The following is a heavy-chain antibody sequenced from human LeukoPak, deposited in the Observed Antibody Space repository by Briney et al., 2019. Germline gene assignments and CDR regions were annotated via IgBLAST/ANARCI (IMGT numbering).Heavy chain of an antibody. D-gene: IGHD2-2*01. CDR3: ARDSSTTSYCSGGNY. CDR2: IKQDGSEK. Sequence: GGSLRLSCAASGFTFSSYWMNWVRQAPGKGLEWVANIKQDGSEKYYVDSVKGRFTISRDNAKNSLYLQMNSLRAEDTAVYYCARDSSTTSYCSGGNYWGQGTLVTVSS. J-gene: IGHJ4*02. CDR1: GFTFSSYW. V-gene: IGHV3-7*04.